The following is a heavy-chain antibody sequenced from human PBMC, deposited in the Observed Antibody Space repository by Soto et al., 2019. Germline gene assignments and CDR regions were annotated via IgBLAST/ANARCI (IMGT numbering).Heavy chain of an antibody. J-gene: IGHJ5*02. D-gene: IGHD2-15*01. CDR1: GFTVSSNY. CDR3: ARAHCSGGSCYDGWFDP. CDR2: IYSGGST. V-gene: IGHV3-53*01. Sequence: PGGSLRLSCAASGFTVSSNYMSWVRQAPGKGLEWVSVIYSGGSTYYADSVKGRFTISRDNSKNTLYLQMNSLRAEDTAVYYCARAHCSGGSCYDGWFDPWGQGTLVTVSS.